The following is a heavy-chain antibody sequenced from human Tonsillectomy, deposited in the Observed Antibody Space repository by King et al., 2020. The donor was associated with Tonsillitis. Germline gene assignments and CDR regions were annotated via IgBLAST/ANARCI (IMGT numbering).Heavy chain of an antibody. CDR2: INPSGGNT. V-gene: IGHV1-46*01. J-gene: IGHJ4*02. Sequence: QLVQSGAEVKKPGASVKVSCRASGYTFSSHYMHWVRQAPGQGPEWMGIINPSGGNTNYAQKFQGRVTMTRDTSTSTVYMELSSLRTEDTAVYYCERDREGFGVPNYYFDYWGQGTLVTVSS. CDR1: GYTFSSHY. CDR3: ERDREGFGVPNYYFDY. D-gene: IGHD3-16*01.